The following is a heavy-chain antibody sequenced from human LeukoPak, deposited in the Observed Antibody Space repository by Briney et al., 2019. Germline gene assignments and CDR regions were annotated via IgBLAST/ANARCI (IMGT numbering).Heavy chain of an antibody. V-gene: IGHV4-31*03. CDR3: ARVREATIAPFFDY. CDR2: IYYSGST. J-gene: IGHJ4*02. Sequence: PSLTQSLTCTVSGDSISSGDYYWTWIRQHPGKGLEWIGCIYYSGSTYYNLSLKSRVIISADTSKNHFSLKLSSVTAADTAVYYCARVREATIAPFFDYWGQGILVTVSS. D-gene: IGHD6-13*01. CDR1: GDSISSGDYY.